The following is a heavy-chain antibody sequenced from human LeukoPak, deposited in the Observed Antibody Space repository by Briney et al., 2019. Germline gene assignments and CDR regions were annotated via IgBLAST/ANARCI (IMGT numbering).Heavy chain of an antibody. CDR3: ATRWGRGSVVYYFDY. CDR1: GYSFTSYW. CDR2: IYPGDSDT. Sequence: GESLKIFCKGSGYSFTSYWIGWVRQMPGKGLEWMGIIYPGDSDTRYSPSFQGQVTISADKSISTAYLQWSSLKASDTAMYYCATRWGRGSVVYYFDYWGQGTLVTVSS. J-gene: IGHJ4*02. V-gene: IGHV5-51*01. D-gene: IGHD2-8*02.